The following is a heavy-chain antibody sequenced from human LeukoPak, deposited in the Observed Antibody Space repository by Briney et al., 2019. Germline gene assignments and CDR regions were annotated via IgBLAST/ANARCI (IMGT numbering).Heavy chain of an antibody. Sequence: SETLSLTCAVYGRSFSGYYWSWIRQPPGRGLEWIGEINHSGSTNYNPSLKSRVTISVDTSKNQFSLKLSSVTAADTAVYYCARGGSGSSIIFYYHYMDVWGKGTTVTVSS. CDR2: INHSGST. J-gene: IGHJ6*03. D-gene: IGHD3-10*01. V-gene: IGHV4-34*01. CDR1: GRSFSGYY. CDR3: ARGGSGSSIIFYYHYMDV.